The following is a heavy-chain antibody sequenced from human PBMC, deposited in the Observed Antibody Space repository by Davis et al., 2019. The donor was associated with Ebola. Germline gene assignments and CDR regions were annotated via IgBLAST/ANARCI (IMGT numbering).Heavy chain of an antibody. CDR2: FSYTGTT. V-gene: IGHV4-59*01. CDR1: GDSMNNYF. Sequence: PSETLSLTCNVSGDSMNNYFWSWIRQTPGREPEWLGYFSYTGTTRYKPSLTSRLTVSGDMSKKQFSLRLTSVTAADTAVFYCGRGRHNWNTLDLWGPGTLVTV. J-gene: IGHJ5*02. D-gene: IGHD1/OR15-1a*01. CDR3: GRGRHNWNTLDL.